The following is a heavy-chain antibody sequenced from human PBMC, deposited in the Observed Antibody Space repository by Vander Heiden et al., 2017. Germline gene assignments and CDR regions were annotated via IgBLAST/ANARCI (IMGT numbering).Heavy chain of an antibody. CDR1: GGSLISHA. CDR2: IIPILGTA. V-gene: IGHV1-69*01. CDR3: AGLDLSYGSGSPLPYGMDV. J-gene: IGHJ6*02. Sequence: QLQLVQSWADVKNPVPSVKLSCKASGGSLISHATGWVRQAHGKGLEWRGGIIPILGTANYAQKFQGRVTITADESTSTAYMELSSLRSEDTAVYYCAGLDLSYGSGSPLPYGMDVWGQGTTVTVSS. D-gene: IGHD3-10*01.